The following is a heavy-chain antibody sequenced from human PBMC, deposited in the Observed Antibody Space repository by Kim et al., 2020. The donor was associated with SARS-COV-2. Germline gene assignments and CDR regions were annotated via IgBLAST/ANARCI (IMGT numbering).Heavy chain of an antibody. V-gene: IGHV2-70*12. Sequence: SGPTLVNPTQTLTLTCSFSGFSLSDIGMCVTWIRQPPGKALEWLALVDWDDEKYYSTSLKTRLTISKDTAKNQVVLTMTEVHPVDTATYYCARVRSYGDYGMDVWGQGTTVTVSS. CDR1: GFSLSDIGMC. D-gene: IGHD3-16*01. CDR3: ARVRSYGDYGMDV. CDR2: VDWDDEK. J-gene: IGHJ6*02.